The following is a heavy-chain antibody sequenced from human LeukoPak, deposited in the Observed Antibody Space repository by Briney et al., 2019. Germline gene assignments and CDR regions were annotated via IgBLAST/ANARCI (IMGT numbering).Heavy chain of an antibody. J-gene: IGHJ6*02. Sequence: SETLSLTCTVSGGSISSYYWSWLRQPPGKGLEWIGYIYYSGSTNYNPSLKSRVTISVDTSKNQFSLKLSSVTAADTAVYYCARHPEGRYFDWFGPVGGMDVWGQGTTVTVSS. CDR1: GGSISSYY. D-gene: IGHD3-9*01. CDR2: IYYSGST. V-gene: IGHV4-59*08. CDR3: ARHPEGRYFDWFGPVGGMDV.